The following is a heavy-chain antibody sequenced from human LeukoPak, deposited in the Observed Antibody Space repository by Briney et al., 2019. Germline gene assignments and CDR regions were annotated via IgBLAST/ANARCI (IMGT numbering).Heavy chain of an antibody. CDR2: IYYSGST. CDR1: GGSISSGDYY. J-gene: IGHJ4*02. D-gene: IGHD1-26*01. Sequence: SETLSLTCTVSGGSISSGDYYWSWIRQPPGKGLEWIGYIYYSGSTYYNPSLKSRVTISVDTSKNQFSLKLSSVTAADTAVYYCARADTREDFDYWGQGILVTVSS. CDR3: ARADTREDFDY. V-gene: IGHV4-30-4*01.